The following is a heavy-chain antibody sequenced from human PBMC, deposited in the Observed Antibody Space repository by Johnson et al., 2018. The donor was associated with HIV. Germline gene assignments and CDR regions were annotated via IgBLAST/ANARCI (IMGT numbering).Heavy chain of an antibody. CDR2: ISYDGSNK. V-gene: IGHV3-30-3*01. D-gene: IGHD3-10*01. J-gene: IGHJ3*02. CDR1: GFTFSSYA. Sequence: QVQLVESGGGLVQPGGSLRLSCAASGFTFSSYAMHWVRQAPGKGLEWVAVISYDGSNKYYADSVKGRFTISRDNAKNSLYLQMNSLRAEDTAVYYCAGGFYYGSGSYHGAFDIWGQGTMVTVSS. CDR3: AGGFYYGSGSYHGAFDI.